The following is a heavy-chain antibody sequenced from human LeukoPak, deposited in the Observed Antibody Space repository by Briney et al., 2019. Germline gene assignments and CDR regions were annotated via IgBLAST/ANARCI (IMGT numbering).Heavy chain of an antibody. D-gene: IGHD3-10*01. V-gene: IGHV3-7*01. J-gene: IGHJ4*02. CDR1: EFTFSSYW. Sequence: GGSLRLSCAASEFTFSSYWMTWVRQVPGKGLEWVANINQDGSEKYYVDSVEGRFTISRDSAKNSLYLQMNSLRAEDTAVYYCVRAREAYYNVFPDYWGQGALVTVSS. CDR3: VRAREAYYNVFPDY. CDR2: INQDGSEK.